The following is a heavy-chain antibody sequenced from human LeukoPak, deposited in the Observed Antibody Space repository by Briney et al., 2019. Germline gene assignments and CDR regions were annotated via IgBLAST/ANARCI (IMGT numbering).Heavy chain of an antibody. CDR1: GGSISSSSYY. J-gene: IGHJ4*02. Sequence: SETLSLTCTVSGGSISSSSYYWGWIRQPPGKGLEWIGEINHSGSTNYNPSLKSRVTISVDTSKNQFSLRLSSVTAADTAVYYCARGGSSSLYFDYWGQGTLVTVSS. V-gene: IGHV4-39*07. CDR3: ARGGSSSLYFDY. CDR2: INHSGST. D-gene: IGHD6-6*01.